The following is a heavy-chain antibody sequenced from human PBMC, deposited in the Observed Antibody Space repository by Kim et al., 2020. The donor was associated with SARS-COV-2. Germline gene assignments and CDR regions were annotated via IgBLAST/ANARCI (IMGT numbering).Heavy chain of an antibody. CDR2: IIPILGIA. CDR3: ARDGDGITMIVTQNTEDAFDI. D-gene: IGHD3-22*01. V-gene: IGHV1-69*04. CDR1: GGTFSSYA. J-gene: IGHJ3*02. Sequence: SVKVSCKASGGTFSSYAISWVRQAPGQGLEWMGRIIPILGIANYAQKFQGRVTITADKSTSTAYMELSSLRSEDTAVYYCARDGDGITMIVTQNTEDAFDIWGQGTMVTVSS.